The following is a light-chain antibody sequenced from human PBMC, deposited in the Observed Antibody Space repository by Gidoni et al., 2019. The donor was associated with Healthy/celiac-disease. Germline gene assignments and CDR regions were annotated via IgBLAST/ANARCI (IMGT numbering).Light chain of an antibody. V-gene: IGKV3-20*01. CDR1: QSVSSSY. CDR3: HQYGSSPPLT. Sequence: ESVLTQSPGTLSLSPGERATLSCRASQSVSSSYLAWYQQKPGQAPMLLIYGASSRATGIPDRFSGSGSVTDFTLTISSLEPEDFAVYYCHQYGSSPPLTFGGGTKVEIK. CDR2: GAS. J-gene: IGKJ4*01.